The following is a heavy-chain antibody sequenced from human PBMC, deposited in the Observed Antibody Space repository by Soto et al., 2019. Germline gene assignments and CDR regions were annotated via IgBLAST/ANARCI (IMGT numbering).Heavy chain of an antibody. CDR1: GGSLTSADYY. D-gene: IGHD4-17*01. J-gene: IGHJ4*02. CDR2: IYYSGTT. V-gene: IGHV4-31*03. CDR3: ARGDYCGLNFIY. Sequence: QVQLQESGPGLVKPSQTLSLTCTVSGGSLTSADYYWSWIRQHPGKGREGVGYIYYSGTTTYSPSLKSRVTISLDTSKNQFSLNLRSVTAADTAVYYCARGDYCGLNFIYWGQGTLVTVSS.